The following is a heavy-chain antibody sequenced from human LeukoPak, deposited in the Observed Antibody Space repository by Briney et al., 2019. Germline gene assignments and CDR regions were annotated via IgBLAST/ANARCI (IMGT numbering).Heavy chain of an antibody. CDR2: IFGDGSGT. CDR1: GFTFGTYT. V-gene: IGHV3-23*01. J-gene: IGHJ4*01. D-gene: IGHD1-14*01. CDR3: AKGEKPDGMWTIDY. Sequence: GGSLRLSCAASGFTFGTYTMNWVRHAPGKGLEWVSGIFGDGSGTFYADTVKGRFTTSRDNSKNTVWLQMNSLRIEDTAIYYCAKGEKPDGMWTIDYWGHGTLVTVSS.